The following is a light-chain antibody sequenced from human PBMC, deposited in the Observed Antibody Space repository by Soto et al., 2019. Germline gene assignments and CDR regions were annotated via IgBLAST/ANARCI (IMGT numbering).Light chain of an antibody. V-gene: IGLV2-14*01. CDR2: EVS. Sequence: QSALTQPASVSGSPGQSITISCTGTSSDVGYYNYVSWYQQHPGKAPNLMIYEVSSRPSGVSNRFSGSKSGNTASLTISGLQAEDEADYYCSSYAGSNNLVFAGGTKVTVL. J-gene: IGLJ3*02. CDR3: SSYAGSNNLV. CDR1: SSDVGYYNY.